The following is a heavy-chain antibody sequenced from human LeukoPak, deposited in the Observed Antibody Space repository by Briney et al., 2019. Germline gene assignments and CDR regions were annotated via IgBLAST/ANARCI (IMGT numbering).Heavy chain of an antibody. J-gene: IGHJ5*02. V-gene: IGHV4-4*02. Sequence: SETLSLTCAVSGGSISSSNWWNWVRQPPGKGLEWIGEIYHSGSTNYNPSLKSRVTISVDKPKNQCSLKLSSVTAADTAVYYCASYMTTVTTQGWFDPWGQGTLVTVSS. CDR3: ASYMTTVTTQGWFDP. D-gene: IGHD4-17*01. CDR1: GGSISSSNW. CDR2: IYHSGST.